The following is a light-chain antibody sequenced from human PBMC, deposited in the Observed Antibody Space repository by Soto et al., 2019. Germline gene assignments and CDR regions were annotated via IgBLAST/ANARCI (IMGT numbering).Light chain of an antibody. J-gene: IGKJ2*03. V-gene: IGKV1-39*01. CDR1: QRMTSW. Sequence: GDRVTITCRASQRMTSWLAWYQQKPGKAPNLLISRASSLQSGVPSRFSGSGFGTDFTLTISSLQREDFATYYCQQSHITQYSFGQGTKVDIK. CDR3: QQSHITQYS. CDR2: RAS.